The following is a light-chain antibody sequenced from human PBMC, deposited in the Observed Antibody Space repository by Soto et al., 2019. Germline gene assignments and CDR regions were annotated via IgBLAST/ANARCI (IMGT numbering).Light chain of an antibody. CDR2: EVS. CDR3: SSYAGSNNLV. V-gene: IGLV2-8*01. CDR1: GSGVGGYNY. Sequence: QSVLTQPPSASGSPGQSVSISCTGTGSGVGGYNYVSWYQQHPGKAPKLMIYEVSKRPSGVPDRFSGSKSGNTASLTVSGLQAEDEADYYCSSYAGSNNLVFGGGTQLTVL. J-gene: IGLJ2*01.